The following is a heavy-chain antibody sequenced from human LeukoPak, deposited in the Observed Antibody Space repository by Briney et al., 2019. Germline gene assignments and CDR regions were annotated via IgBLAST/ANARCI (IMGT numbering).Heavy chain of an antibody. D-gene: IGHD3-3*01. Sequence: PGRSLTLSCVASGFTFSSTGLHWVRQAPGKGLEWVAMISPDGTKTFYTDSMKGRLTISRDNSNNTLYLQMNSLRVEDTALYYCATEGEEWTNFDYWGQGTRVIVSS. CDR3: ATEGEEWTNFDY. CDR1: GFTFSSTG. V-gene: IGHV3-30*04. J-gene: IGHJ4*02. CDR2: ISPDGTKT.